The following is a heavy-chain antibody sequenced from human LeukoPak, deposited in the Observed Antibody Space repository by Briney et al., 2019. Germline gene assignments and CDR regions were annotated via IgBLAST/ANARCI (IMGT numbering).Heavy chain of an antibody. CDR2: IYSGGST. V-gene: IGHV3-53*01. CDR3: ASIQQLVGSEYFQH. Sequence: GGSLRLSCAASGFTVSSNYMSWVRQAPGKGLEWVSVIYSGGSTYYADSVKGRFTISRDSSKNTLYLQMNSLRAEDTAVYYCASIQQLVGSEYFQHWGQGTLVTVSS. D-gene: IGHD6-13*01. CDR1: GFTVSSNY. J-gene: IGHJ1*01.